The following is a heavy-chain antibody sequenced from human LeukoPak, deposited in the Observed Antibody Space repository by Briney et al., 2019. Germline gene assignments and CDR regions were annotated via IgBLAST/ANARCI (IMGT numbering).Heavy chain of an antibody. CDR2: IYYSGST. D-gene: IGHD3-9*01. CDR1: GGSISSHY. CDR3: AREVHSDIYEWFDP. V-gene: IGHV4-59*11. Sequence: PSETLSLTCTVSGGSISSHYWSWIRQSPGKGLEWIGYIYYSGSTNYKPSLKSRVTISVDTSKNQFSLELSSGTAADTAMYYCAREVHSDIYEWFDPWGQGTLVTVS. J-gene: IGHJ5*02.